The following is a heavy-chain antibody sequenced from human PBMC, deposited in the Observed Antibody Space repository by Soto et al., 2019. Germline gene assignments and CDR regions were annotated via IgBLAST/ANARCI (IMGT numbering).Heavy chain of an antibody. J-gene: IGHJ3*02. Sequence: SETLSLTCTVSGGSISSGGYYWSWIRQHPGKGLEWIGYIYYSGSTYYNPSLKSRVTISVDTSKNQFSLKLSSVTAADTAVYYCARGSLIVGATNDAFDIWGQGTMVTVSS. CDR3: ARGSLIVGATNDAFDI. CDR1: GGSISSGGYY. V-gene: IGHV4-31*03. D-gene: IGHD1-26*01. CDR2: IYYSGST.